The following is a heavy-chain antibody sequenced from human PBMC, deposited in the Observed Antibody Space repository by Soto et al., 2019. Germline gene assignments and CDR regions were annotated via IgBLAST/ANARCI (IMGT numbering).Heavy chain of an antibody. J-gene: IGHJ4*02. V-gene: IGHV3-23*01. CDR3: TKGSPPFSEYLCPDN. D-gene: IGHD3-3*01. CDR1: GFTFSAFA. Sequence: EVQLLESGGGLVQPGGSLRLSCAASGFTFSAFAMSWVRQAPGKGLEWVSVISGSGDDTSYADSVKGRFTISRDNSKNTLYLQLHSLRGVDTAVYSCTKGSPPFSEYLCPDNWGQGPLVTVSS. CDR2: ISGSGDDT.